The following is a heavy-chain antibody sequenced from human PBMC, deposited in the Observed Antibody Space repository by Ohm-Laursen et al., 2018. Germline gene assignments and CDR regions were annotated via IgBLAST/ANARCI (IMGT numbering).Heavy chain of an antibody. CDR3: ARVSSGYSYDIYYYYGMDV. J-gene: IGHJ6*02. Sequence: GSLRLSCAASGFTFSDYYMSWIRQAPGKGLEWVSYISSSGSTIYYADSVKGRFTISRDNAKNSLYLQMNSLRAEDTAVYYCARVSSGYSYDIYYYYGMDVWGQGTTVTVSS. CDR1: GFTFSDYY. D-gene: IGHD5-18*01. V-gene: IGHV3-11*04. CDR2: ISSSGSTI.